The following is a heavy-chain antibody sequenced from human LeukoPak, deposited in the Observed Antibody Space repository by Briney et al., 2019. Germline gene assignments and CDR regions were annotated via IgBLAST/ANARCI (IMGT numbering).Heavy chain of an antibody. CDR3: ARDLEWFDY. J-gene: IGHJ4*02. Sequence: PSETLSLTCAVYGGSFSGYYWSWIRQPPGKGLEGIGEINHSGSTNYNPSLKSRVTISVDTTKNQFSLKLSSVTAADTAVYYCARDLEWFDYWGQGSLVTVSS. D-gene: IGHD1-1*01. CDR2: INHSGST. V-gene: IGHV4-34*01. CDR1: GGSFSGYY.